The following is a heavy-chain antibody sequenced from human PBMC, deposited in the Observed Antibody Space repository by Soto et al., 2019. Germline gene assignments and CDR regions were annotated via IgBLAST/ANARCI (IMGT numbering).Heavy chain of an antibody. V-gene: IGHV4-30-4*01. D-gene: IGHD3-10*01. CDR3: ARAAYYCGSGSYYPYYYGMDV. CDR2: IYYSGST. Sequence: SETLSLTCTVSGGSISSGDYYWSWIRQPPGKGLEWIGYIYYSGSTYYNPSLKSRVTISVDASKNQFSLKLSSVTAADTAVYYCARAAYYCGSGSYYPYYYGMDVWGQGTTVTVSS. CDR1: GGSISSGDYY. J-gene: IGHJ6*02.